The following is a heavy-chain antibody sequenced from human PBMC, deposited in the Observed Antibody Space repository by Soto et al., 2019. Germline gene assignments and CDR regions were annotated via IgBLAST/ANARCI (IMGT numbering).Heavy chain of an antibody. CDR3: TRHRLELRGYYYYYGMDV. CDR2: FRSKANSYAT. CDR1: GFTFSGSA. Sequence: PGGSLRLSCAASGFTFSGSAMHWVRQASGKGLEWVGRFRSKANSYATAYAASVKGRFTISRDDSKNTAYLQMNSLKTEDTAVYYCTRHRLELRGYYYYYGMDVWGQGTTVTVSS. J-gene: IGHJ6*02. D-gene: IGHD1-7*01. V-gene: IGHV3-73*01.